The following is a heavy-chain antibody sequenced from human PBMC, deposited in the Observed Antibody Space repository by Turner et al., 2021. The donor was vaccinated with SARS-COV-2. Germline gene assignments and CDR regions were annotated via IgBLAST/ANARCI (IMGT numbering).Heavy chain of an antibody. CDR1: GGSISSSSYY. D-gene: IGHD5-18*01. CDR3: ARLMDTAMDYYGTDV. V-gene: IGHV4-39*01. J-gene: IGHJ6*02. Sequence: QLQLQDSGPGLVKPSETLSLTCTVSGGSISSSSYYWGWIRQPPGKGLEWIGNIYYSGSAYYHPSLKSRVTISVDPSKNQFSLKLTSVTAADTAVYYCARLMDTAMDYYGTDVWGQGTTVTVSS. CDR2: IYYSGSA.